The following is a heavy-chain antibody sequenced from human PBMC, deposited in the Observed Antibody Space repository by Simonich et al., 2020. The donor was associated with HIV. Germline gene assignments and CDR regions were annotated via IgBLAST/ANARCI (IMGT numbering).Heavy chain of an antibody. Sequence: EVQLLESGGGLVQPGGSLRLSCAASGFTFSSYAMSWVRQAPGKGLEGVSAIRGSGGSTYYADSVKGRFTISRDNSKKTLYLQMNSLRAEDTAVYYCAKDRYYNFWSGYYDYWGQGTLVTVSS. J-gene: IGHJ4*02. CDR1: GFTFSSYA. V-gene: IGHV3-23*01. D-gene: IGHD3-3*01. CDR3: AKDRYYNFWSGYYDY. CDR2: IRGSGGST.